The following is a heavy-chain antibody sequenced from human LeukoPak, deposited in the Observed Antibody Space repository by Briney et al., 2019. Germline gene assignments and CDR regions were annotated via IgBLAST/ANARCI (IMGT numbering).Heavy chain of an antibody. CDR1: GFTFSSYS. CDR3: ARDRVEMATTLFSY. CDR2: ISSSSSYI. J-gene: IGHJ4*02. D-gene: IGHD5-24*01. V-gene: IGHV3-21*01. Sequence: KAGGSLRLSCAASGFTFSSYSMNWVRQAPGKGLEWVSSISSSSSYIYYADSVKGRFTISRDNAKNSLYLQMNSLRAEDTAVYYWARDRVEMATTLFSYWGQGTLVTVSS.